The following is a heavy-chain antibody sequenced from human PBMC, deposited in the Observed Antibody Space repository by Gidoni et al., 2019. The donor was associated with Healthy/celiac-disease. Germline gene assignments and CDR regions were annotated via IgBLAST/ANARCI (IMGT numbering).Heavy chain of an antibody. CDR3: ASQWQGGAFDI. V-gene: IGHV4-4*02. CDR2: IYHSGST. D-gene: IGHD6-19*01. J-gene: IGHJ3*02. Sequence: LEWIGEIYHSGSTNYNPSLKSRVTISVDKSKNQFSLKLSSVTAADTAVYYCASQWQGGAFDIWGQGTMVTVSS.